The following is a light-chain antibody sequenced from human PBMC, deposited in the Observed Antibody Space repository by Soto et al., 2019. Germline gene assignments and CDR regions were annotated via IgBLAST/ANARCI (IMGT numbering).Light chain of an antibody. CDR3: QQHGSSPIT. CDR2: GAS. J-gene: IGKJ5*01. V-gene: IGKV3-20*01. CDR1: QSISIN. Sequence: ESVPTQILGTLVGCAGDGVPHACTASQSISINLAWYQQKPGQAPRLLIHGASTRATGIPARISGSGSGTDFTLTISRLEPEDFAVYYCQQHGSSPITFGQGTRLE.